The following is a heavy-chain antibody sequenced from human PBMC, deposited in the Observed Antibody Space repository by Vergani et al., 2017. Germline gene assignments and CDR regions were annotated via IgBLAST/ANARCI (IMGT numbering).Heavy chain of an antibody. CDR1: GFSLNTRGLS. J-gene: IGHJ6*03. V-gene: IGHV2-5*04. D-gene: IGHD1-7*01. Sequence: QITLKESGPTLLKPTQTLTLTCTFSGFSLNTRGLSVAWIRQPPGKALDWLALIYWNDDQHYSPSLNNRVTITKETSQNQVVLTMTNMDYVDTGTYYCVYRKTECGTTGCFYPFYYYYYMDVWGKGTTVTVSS. CDR3: VYRKTECGTTGCFYPFYYYYYMDV. CDR2: IYWNDDQ.